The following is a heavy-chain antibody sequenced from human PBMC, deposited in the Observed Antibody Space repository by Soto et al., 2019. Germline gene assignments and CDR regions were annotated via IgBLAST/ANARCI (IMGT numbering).Heavy chain of an antibody. J-gene: IGHJ3*01. V-gene: IGHV1-3*01. D-gene: IGHD2-8*02. CDR3: ARDILSVGPRANDAFDV. CDR1: GFSFSDNL. Sequence: QVQLVQSGAEVRKPGASVNISCRASGFSFSDNLINWVRQAPGQSLEWMGWVNPDNGNTSYSQTFKGRVTISRHSSASIAYVEVSDLTSEDTAVYYGARDILSVGPRANDAFDVWGQGTMVTVSS. CDR2: VNPDNGNT.